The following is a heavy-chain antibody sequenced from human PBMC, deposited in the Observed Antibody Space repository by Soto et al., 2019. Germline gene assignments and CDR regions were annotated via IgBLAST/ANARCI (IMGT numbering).Heavy chain of an antibody. V-gene: IGHV3-21*01. CDR2: INSSGTYI. CDR1: GFTFSTYS. CDR3: ARDPSDCSSTSCWGYYALDV. D-gene: IGHD2-2*01. J-gene: IGHJ6*02. Sequence: GGSLRLSCAASGFTFSTYSMNWVRQAPGKGLEWVSSINSSGTYIHYADSLKGRFTISRDNAKNSLYLQMISLRAEDTAVYYCARDPSDCSSTSCWGYYALDVWGQGTTVTVSS.